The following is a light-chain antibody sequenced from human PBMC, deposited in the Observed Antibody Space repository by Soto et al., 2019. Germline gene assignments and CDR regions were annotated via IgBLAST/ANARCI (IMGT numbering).Light chain of an antibody. J-gene: IGKJ5*01. CDR3: QQRSNWPPSIT. CDR1: QSVSSY. CDR2: DAS. Sequence: EIVLTQSAATLSLSPGERATLSCGASQSVSSYLAWYQQNPGQAPRLLIYDASNRATGIPARFSGSGSGNDFTLNISSLEPEDFAVYYCQQRSNWPPSITFGQGTRLEIK. V-gene: IGKV3-11*01.